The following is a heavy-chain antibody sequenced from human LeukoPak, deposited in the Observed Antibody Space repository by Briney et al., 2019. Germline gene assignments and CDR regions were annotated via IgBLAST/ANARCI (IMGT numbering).Heavy chain of an antibody. CDR1: GGTFSSYA. D-gene: IGHD3-16*02. CDR2: IIPIFGTA. V-gene: IGHV1-69*13. CDR3: AREVPPFYDYVWGSYRYYSDY. Sequence: GASVTVSCKASGGTFSSYAISWVRQAPGQGLEWMGGIIPIFGTANYAQKFQGRVTITADESTSTAYVELSSLRSEDTAVYYCAREVPPFYDYVWGSYRYYSDYWGQGTLVTVSS. J-gene: IGHJ4*02.